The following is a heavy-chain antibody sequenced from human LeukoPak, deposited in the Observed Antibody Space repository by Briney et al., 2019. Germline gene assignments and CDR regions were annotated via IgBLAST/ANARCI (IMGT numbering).Heavy chain of an antibody. CDR2: INHSGST. J-gene: IGHJ4*02. Sequence: PSETLSLTCAVYGGSFSGYYWSWIRQPPGKGLEWIGEINHSGSTNYNPSLKSRVTISVDTSKNQLSLKLSSVTAADTAVYYCARGSRSSWYPVPFDYWGQGTLVTVSS. CDR1: GGSFSGYY. V-gene: IGHV4-34*01. CDR3: ARGSRSSWYPVPFDY. D-gene: IGHD6-13*01.